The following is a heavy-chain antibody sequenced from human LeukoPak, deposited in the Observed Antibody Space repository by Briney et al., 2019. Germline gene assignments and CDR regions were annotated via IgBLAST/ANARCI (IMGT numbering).Heavy chain of an antibody. J-gene: IGHJ3*02. Sequence: GASVKVSCKASGYTFTSYYMHWVRQAPGQGLEWMGIINPSGGSTSYAQKFQGRVTMTRDTSISTAYMELSRLRSDDTAVYYCARDRRSGSSTVDAFDIWGQGTMVTVSS. CDR2: INPSGGST. D-gene: IGHD1-26*01. V-gene: IGHV1-46*01. CDR3: ARDRRSGSSTVDAFDI. CDR1: GYTFTSYY.